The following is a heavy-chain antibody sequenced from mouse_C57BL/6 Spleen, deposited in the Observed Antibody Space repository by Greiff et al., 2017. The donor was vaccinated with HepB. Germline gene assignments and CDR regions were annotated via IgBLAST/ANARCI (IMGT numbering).Heavy chain of an antibody. D-gene: IGHD2-4*01. CDR1: GFNIKNTY. J-gene: IGHJ2*01. Sequence: EVKLQESVAELVRPGASVKLSCTASGFNIKNTYMHWVKQRPEQGLEWIGRIDPANGNTKYAPKFQGKATITADTSSNTAYLQLSSLTSEDTAIYYSARSRYYDYDFFDYWGQGTTLTVSS. CDR3: ARSRYYDYDFFDY. CDR2: IDPANGNT. V-gene: IGHV14-3*01.